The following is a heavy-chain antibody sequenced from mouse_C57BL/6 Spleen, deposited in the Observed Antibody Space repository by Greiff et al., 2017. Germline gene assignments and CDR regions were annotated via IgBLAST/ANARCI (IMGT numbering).Heavy chain of an antibody. V-gene: IGHV5-17*01. CDR3: ARPHYYAMDY. J-gene: IGHJ4*01. Sequence: EVQVVESGGGLVKPGGSLKLSCAASGFTFSDYGMHWVRQAPEKGLEWVAYISSGSSTIYYADTVKGRFTSSRDNAKNTLFLQMTSLRSEDTAMYYCARPHYYAMDYWGQGTSVTVSS. CDR1: GFTFSDYG. CDR2: ISSGSSTI.